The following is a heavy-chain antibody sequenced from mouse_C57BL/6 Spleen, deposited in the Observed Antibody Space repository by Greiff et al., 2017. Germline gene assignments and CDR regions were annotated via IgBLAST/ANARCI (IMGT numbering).Heavy chain of an antibody. CDR1: GYAFSSYW. CDR2: IYPGDGDT. CDR3: ARSGGDDAMDY. Sequence: VQLQQSGAELVKPGASVKISCKASGYAFSSYWMNWVKQRPGQGLEWIGQIYPGDGDTNYNGKFKGKATLTADKSSSTAYMQLSSLTSEDSAVYFCARSGGDDAMDYWGQGTSVTVSS. V-gene: IGHV1-80*01. D-gene: IGHD3-2*02. J-gene: IGHJ4*01.